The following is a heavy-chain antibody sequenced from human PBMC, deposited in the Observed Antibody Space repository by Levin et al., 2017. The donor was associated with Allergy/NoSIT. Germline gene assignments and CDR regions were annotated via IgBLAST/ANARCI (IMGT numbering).Heavy chain of an antibody. V-gene: IGHV3-30*18. J-gene: IGHJ4*02. D-gene: IGHD6-13*01. Sequence: GESLKISCAASGFAFSSFAMHWVRQAPGKGLEWLAVISYDGRDKHFADSVKGRFTFSRDNSKNTLYLQMNSLRGEDTAIYYCAKDLRPIADYYFDSWGQGTLVTVSS. CDR1: GFAFSSFA. CDR2: ISYDGRDK. CDR3: AKDLRPIADYYFDS.